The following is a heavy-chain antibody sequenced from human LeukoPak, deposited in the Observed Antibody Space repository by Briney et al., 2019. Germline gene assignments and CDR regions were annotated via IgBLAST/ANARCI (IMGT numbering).Heavy chain of an antibody. D-gene: IGHD3-22*01. Sequence: RGSLRLSCAASGFTVSSTYMTWVRQAPGKGLEWVSLIYSGGSTIYADSVKGRFTIPRDNSKNTVYLQMNSLRAEDTAVYYCARDRSGDSTAYYTDYWGQGTLGTVSS. CDR3: ARDRSGDSTAYYTDY. CDR2: IYSGGST. J-gene: IGHJ4*02. V-gene: IGHV3-66*01. CDR1: GFTVSSTY.